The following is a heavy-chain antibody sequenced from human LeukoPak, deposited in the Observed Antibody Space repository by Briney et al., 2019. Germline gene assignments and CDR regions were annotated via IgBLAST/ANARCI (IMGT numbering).Heavy chain of an antibody. D-gene: IGHD6-13*01. J-gene: IGHJ6*02. CDR3: ARSSGYRNGMDV. V-gene: IGHV3-48*01. Sequence: GGSLRLSCAASGFTFSSYSMNWVRQAPGKGLEWVSYISSSSSTIYYADSVKGRFTISRDNDKNSLYLQMNSLRAEDTAVYYCARSSGYRNGMDVWGQGTTVTVSS. CDR2: ISSSSSTI. CDR1: GFTFSSYS.